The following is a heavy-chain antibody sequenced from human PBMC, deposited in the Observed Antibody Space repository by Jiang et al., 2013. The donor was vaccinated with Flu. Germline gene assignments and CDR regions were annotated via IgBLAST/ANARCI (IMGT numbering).Heavy chain of an antibody. Sequence: PGLVKPSQTLSLTCAISGDSVSSNSAAWNWIRQSPSRGLEWLGRTYYRSKWYNDYAVSVKSRITINPDTSKNQFSLQLNSVTPEDTAVYYCARGGRDLDWDQGGYWYFDLWGRGTLVTVSS. CDR3: ARGGRDLDWDQGGYWYFDL. CDR1: GDSVSSNSAA. V-gene: IGHV6-1*01. J-gene: IGHJ2*01. D-gene: IGHD1-26*01. CDR2: TYYRSKWYN.